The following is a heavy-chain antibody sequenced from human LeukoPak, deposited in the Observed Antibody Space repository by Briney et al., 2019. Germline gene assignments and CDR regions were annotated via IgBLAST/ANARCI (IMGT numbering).Heavy chain of an antibody. J-gene: IGHJ4*02. CDR3: ARAGYCSGGSCYGLDY. CDR2: IWYDGSNK. V-gene: IGHV3-33*01. Sequence: GGSLRLSCAASGFTFSSYGMYWVRQAPGKGLEWVAVIWYDGSNKYYADSVKGRFTISRDNSKDTLYLQMNSLRAEDTAVYYCARAGYCSGGSCYGLDYWGQGTLVTVSS. CDR1: GFTFSSYG. D-gene: IGHD2-15*01.